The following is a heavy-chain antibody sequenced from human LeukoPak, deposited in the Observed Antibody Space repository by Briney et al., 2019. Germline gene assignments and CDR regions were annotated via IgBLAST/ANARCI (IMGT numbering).Heavy chain of an antibody. CDR1: VGSISSGNW. J-gene: IGHJ6*02. V-gene: IGHV4/OR15-8*01. Sequence: SETLSLTCGVSVGSISSGNWWSWVRQSPGKGLEWIGEIHHNGTRNYNPSLKSRVIISADTFKNHFSLILTSLTAADTAVYYCATAPILRGEGGEHYKYGMDVWGQGTTVIVSS. CDR3: ATAPILRGEGGEHYKYGMDV. D-gene: IGHD2-2*02. CDR2: IHHNGTR.